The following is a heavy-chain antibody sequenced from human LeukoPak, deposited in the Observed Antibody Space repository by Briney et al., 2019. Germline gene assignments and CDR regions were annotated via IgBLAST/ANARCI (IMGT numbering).Heavy chain of an antibody. CDR2: INWNGGST. J-gene: IGHJ4*02. CDR1: GFTFDDYG. CDR3: ARLPTTVTTAY. D-gene: IGHD4-17*01. Sequence: GGSLRLSCAASGFTFDDYGMSWVRQAPGKGLEWVSGINWNGGSTGYADSVKGRFTISRDNAKHSLYLQMNSLRAEDTAFYYCARLPTTVTTAYWGQGTLVTVSS. V-gene: IGHV3-20*04.